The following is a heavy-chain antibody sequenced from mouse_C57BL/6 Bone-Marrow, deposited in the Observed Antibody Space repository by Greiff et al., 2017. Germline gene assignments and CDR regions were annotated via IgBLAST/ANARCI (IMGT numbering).Heavy chain of an antibody. D-gene: IGHD1-1*01. V-gene: IGHV1-81*01. CDR2: IYPRSGNT. CDR3: ARGGHYYGSSFFAY. CDR1: GYTFTSYG. J-gene: IGHJ3*01. Sequence: QVQLKESGAELARPGASVKLSCKASGYTFTSYGISWVKQRTGQGLEWIGEIYPRSGNTYYNEKFKGKATLTADKSSSTAYMELRSLTSEDSAVYFCARGGHYYGSSFFAYWGQGTLVTVSA.